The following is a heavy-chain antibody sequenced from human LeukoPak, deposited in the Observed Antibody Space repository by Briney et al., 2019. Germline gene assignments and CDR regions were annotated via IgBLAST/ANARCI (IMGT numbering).Heavy chain of an antibody. D-gene: IGHD3-10*01. CDR1: GGSISRYY. CDR2: KDYSGST. Sequence: PSETLSLTCTVSGGSISRYYWSWIRQPPGKGLEWIGYKDYSGSTNYNRSLKSRVTISVDTSKNQFSLKLSSVTAADTAVYYCATQYYHGSGSYPEGFDYWGQGTLVTVSS. V-gene: IGHV4-59*08. CDR3: ATQYYHGSGSYPEGFDY. J-gene: IGHJ4*02.